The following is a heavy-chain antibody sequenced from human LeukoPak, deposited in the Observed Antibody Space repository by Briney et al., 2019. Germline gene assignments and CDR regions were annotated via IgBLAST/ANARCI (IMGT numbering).Heavy chain of an antibody. CDR1: GYTFTSYY. Sequence: ASVKVTCKASGYTFTSYYMHWVRQAPGQGLEWMGIINPSGGSTSYAQKFQGRVTMTRDMSTSTVYMELSSLRSEGTAVYYCARGEYSRNWFDPWGRGTLVTVSS. D-gene: IGHD6-6*01. CDR3: ARGEYSRNWFDP. CDR2: INPSGGST. V-gene: IGHV1-46*01. J-gene: IGHJ5*02.